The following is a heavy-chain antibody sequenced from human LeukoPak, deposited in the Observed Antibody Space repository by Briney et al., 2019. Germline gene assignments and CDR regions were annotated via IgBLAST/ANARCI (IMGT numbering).Heavy chain of an antibody. CDR1: GDSISAYY. D-gene: IGHD5-12*01. CDR2: IRASGST. Sequence: SETLSLTCTVSGDSISAYYWSWIRQPAGRGLEWIGRIRASGSTRYNPSLKSRVTMSVDTSKNQFSLKLTSVTAADTAPYFCARGMSAAYDYNWFDSWGQGTLVTVPS. CDR3: ARGMSAAYDYNWFDS. J-gene: IGHJ5*01. V-gene: IGHV4-4*07.